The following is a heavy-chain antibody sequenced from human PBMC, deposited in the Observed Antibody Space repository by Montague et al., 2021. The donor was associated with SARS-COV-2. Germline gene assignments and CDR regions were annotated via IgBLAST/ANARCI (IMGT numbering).Heavy chain of an antibody. CDR3: ARPGRDRSAWNPWDWFDP. Sequence: SETLSLTCTVSGGSITGSSYYWAWVRRSPGKGLEWPGSIFYSGSTYDNPSLKSRVTKSLDTSKNQFSLNLTSVTAADTAVYYCARPGRDRSAWNPWDWFDPWGQGIPVTVSS. V-gene: IGHV4-39*07. J-gene: IGHJ5*02. CDR1: GGSITGSSYY. D-gene: IGHD3-22*01. CDR2: IFYSGST.